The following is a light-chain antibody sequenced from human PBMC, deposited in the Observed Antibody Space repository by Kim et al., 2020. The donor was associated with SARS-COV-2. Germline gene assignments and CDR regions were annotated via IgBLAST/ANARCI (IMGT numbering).Light chain of an antibody. Sequence: IQMTQSPSTLSASVGDRVTITCRASQSISSWLAWYQQKPGKAPKLLIYDASSLESGVPSRFSGSGSGTEFTLTISSLQPDDFATYYCQQYHSYRTFGQGTKVDIK. CDR1: QSISSW. V-gene: IGKV1-5*01. CDR3: QQYHSYRT. J-gene: IGKJ1*01. CDR2: DAS.